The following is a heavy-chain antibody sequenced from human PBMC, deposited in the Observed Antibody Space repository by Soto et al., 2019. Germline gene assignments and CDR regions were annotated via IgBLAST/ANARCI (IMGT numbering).Heavy chain of an antibody. V-gene: IGHV3-30*19. CDR3: ARWGTTGGLDV. Sequence: QVQLVESGGGVVQPGTSLRVSCVGSGFTFRSYVMHWVRQAPGKGLEWVALTSYDGSDKYYDDSVRGRFTISRENSRKTVDLQMDSLRLEETALYYCARWGTTGGLDVWGQGTLVSVSS. J-gene: IGHJ1*01. CDR2: TSYDGSDK. D-gene: IGHD3-16*01. CDR1: GFTFRSYV.